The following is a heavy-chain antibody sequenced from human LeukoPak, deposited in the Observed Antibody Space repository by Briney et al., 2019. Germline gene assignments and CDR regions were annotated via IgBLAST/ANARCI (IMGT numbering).Heavy chain of an antibody. D-gene: IGHD1-26*01. J-gene: IGHJ4*02. CDR3: ARVHSGSYYEFDY. CDR2: IYYSGST. CDR1: GGSISSSSYY. Sequence: SEPLSLTCTVSGGSISSSSYYWGWIRQPPGKGLEWIGSIYYSGSTYYNPSLKSRVTISVDTSKNQFSLKLSSVTAADTAVYYCARVHSGSYYEFDYWGQGTLVTVSS. V-gene: IGHV4-39*07.